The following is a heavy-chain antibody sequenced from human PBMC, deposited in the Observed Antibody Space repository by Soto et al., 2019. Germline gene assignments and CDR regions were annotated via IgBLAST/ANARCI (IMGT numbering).Heavy chain of an antibody. CDR3: ARGRVGALPNNWFDP. CDR1: GGSISSGNW. Sequence: PSETLSLTCAVSGGSISSGNWWRWVRQPPGKGLEWIGEINHSGSTNYNPSLKSRVTISVDKSKNQFSLKLSSVTAADTAVYYCARGRVGALPNNWFDPWGQGTLVTVSS. V-gene: IGHV4-4*02. D-gene: IGHD3-10*01. CDR2: INHSGST. J-gene: IGHJ5*02.